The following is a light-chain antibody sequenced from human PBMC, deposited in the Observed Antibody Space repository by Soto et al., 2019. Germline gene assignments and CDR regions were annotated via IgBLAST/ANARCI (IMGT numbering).Light chain of an antibody. CDR3: QQYNSYSRT. Sequence: DSTMTQSPSTLSASVGDRVTITCRASQSISNWLAWYQQKPGKAPKLLIYDASSLESGVSLRFSGSGSGTEFTLTISSLQPDDFATYYCQQYNSYSRTFGQGTKVDIK. V-gene: IGKV1-5*01. CDR2: DAS. J-gene: IGKJ1*01. CDR1: QSISNW.